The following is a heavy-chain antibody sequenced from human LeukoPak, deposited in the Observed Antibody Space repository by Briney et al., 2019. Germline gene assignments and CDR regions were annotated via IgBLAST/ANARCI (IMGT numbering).Heavy chain of an antibody. J-gene: IGHJ5*02. V-gene: IGHV4-34*01. CDR2: INHSGST. CDR1: GGSFSGYY. D-gene: IGHD6-13*01. Sequence: SETLSLTCAVYGGSFSGYYWSWIRQPPGKGLEWIGEINHSGSTNYNPSLKSRVTISVGTSKNQFSLKLSSVTAADTAVYYCARVRRSSSWYDWFDPWGQGTLVTVSS. CDR3: ARVRRSSSWYDWFDP.